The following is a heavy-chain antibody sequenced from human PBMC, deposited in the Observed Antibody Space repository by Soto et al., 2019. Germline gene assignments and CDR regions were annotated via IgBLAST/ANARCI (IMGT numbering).Heavy chain of an antibody. J-gene: IGHJ6*03. CDR2: IYYSGST. D-gene: IGHD3-10*01. Sequence: SETLSLTCTVSGGSISSSSYYWGWIRQPPGKGLEWIGYIYYSGSTNYNPSLKSRVTISVDTSKNQFSLKLSSVTAADTAVYYCAGGVYGSASKKDYYYYYYMDVWGKGTTVTVSS. V-gene: IGHV4-61*05. CDR3: AGGVYGSASKKDYYYYYYMDV. CDR1: GGSISSSSYY.